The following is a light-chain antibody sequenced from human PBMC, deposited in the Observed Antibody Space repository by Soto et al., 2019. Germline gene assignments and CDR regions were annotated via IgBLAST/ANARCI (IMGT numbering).Light chain of an antibody. Sequence: DIQMTQSPSSLSASVGDRVTITCRATESISNYLNWYQHKPGKAPKLLIFAATTLQSGVPSRFSGSGSGTDFTLTINSLQPEDFATYYCQQSYSTLWTFGQGTKVDIK. CDR1: ESISNY. V-gene: IGKV1-39*01. CDR2: AAT. J-gene: IGKJ1*01. CDR3: QQSYSTLWT.